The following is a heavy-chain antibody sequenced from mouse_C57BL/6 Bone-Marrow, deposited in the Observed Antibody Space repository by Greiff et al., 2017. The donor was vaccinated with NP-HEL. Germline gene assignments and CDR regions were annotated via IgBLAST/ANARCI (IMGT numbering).Heavy chain of an antibody. V-gene: IGHV1-81*01. Sequence: VKVVESGAELARPGASVKLSCKASGYTFTSYGISWVKQRTGQGLEWIGEIYPRSGNTYYNEKFKGKATLTADKSSSTAYMELRSLTSEDSAVYFCATGAQAIAMDYWGQGTSVTVSS. J-gene: IGHJ4*01. CDR2: IYPRSGNT. D-gene: IGHD3-2*02. CDR3: ATGAQAIAMDY. CDR1: GYTFTSYG.